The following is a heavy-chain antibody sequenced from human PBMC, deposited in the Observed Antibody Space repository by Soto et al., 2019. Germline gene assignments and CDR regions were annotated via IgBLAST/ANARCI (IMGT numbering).Heavy chain of an antibody. Sequence: PGGSLRLSCAASGFTFSSYWMHWVRQAPGKGLEWVSGISWNSGSIGYADSVKGRFTISRDNAKNSLYLQMNSLRAEDTALYYCAKGQYYYDSSGSDYWGQGTLVTVSS. V-gene: IGHV3-9*01. D-gene: IGHD3-22*01. J-gene: IGHJ4*02. CDR2: ISWNSGSI. CDR3: AKGQYYYDSSGSDY. CDR1: GFTFSSYW.